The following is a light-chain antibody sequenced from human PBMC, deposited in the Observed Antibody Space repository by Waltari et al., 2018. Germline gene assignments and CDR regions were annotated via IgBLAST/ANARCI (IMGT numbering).Light chain of an antibody. CDR3: QTGGHGTWV. J-gene: IGLJ3*02. Sequence: QLVLNQSHSASAPLGASVTTTSTLSRWHRSTVLESPQQQPEKGPRYLMPVNSDGSHSKGDEIPDRFSCSSSGAERYLTISSLQSEDDADDYCQTGGHGTWVFGGGTKLTVL. CDR2: VNSDGSH. CDR1: RWHRSTV. V-gene: IGLV4-69*01.